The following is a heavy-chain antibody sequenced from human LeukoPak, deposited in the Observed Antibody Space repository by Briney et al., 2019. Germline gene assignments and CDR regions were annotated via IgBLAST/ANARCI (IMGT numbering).Heavy chain of an antibody. CDR2: ISAYNGNT. CDR3: ARTYDFWSGAFYNWFDP. D-gene: IGHD3-3*01. Sequence: GASVKVSCKASGYTFTSYGISWVRQAPGQGLEWMGWISAYNGNTNYAQKLQGRVTMTTDTSTSTAYMELRSLRSDDTAVYYCARTYDFWSGAFYNWFDPWGQGTLVTVSS. J-gene: IGHJ5*02. CDR1: GYTFTSYG. V-gene: IGHV1-18*01.